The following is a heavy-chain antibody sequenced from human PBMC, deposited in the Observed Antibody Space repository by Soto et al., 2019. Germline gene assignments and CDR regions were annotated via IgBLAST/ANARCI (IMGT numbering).Heavy chain of an antibody. Sequence: GGSLRLSCAASGFTFGTYWMTWVRQAPGKGLEWVANIKPDGSDKYYVDSVKGRFTMSRDNAGNSLYLQMSSLRVEDTAVYFCARFNHYEGSGFPDYWGRGTLVTVSS. V-gene: IGHV3-7*01. CDR2: IKPDGSDK. CDR3: ARFNHYEGSGFPDY. CDR1: GFTFGTYW. D-gene: IGHD3-22*01. J-gene: IGHJ4*02.